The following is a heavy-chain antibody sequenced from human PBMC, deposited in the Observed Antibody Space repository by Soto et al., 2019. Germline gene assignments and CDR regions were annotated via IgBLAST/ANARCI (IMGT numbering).Heavy chain of an antibody. J-gene: IGHJ4*02. CDR1: GYTFTSYY. V-gene: IGHV1-46*01. CDR3: ARPYYYDSSGLLGSFDY. Sequence: ASVKVSCKASGYTFTSYYMHWVRQAPGQGLEWMGIINPSGGSTSYAQKFQGRVTMTRDTSTSTVYMELSSLRSEDTAVYYCARPYYYDSSGLLGSFDYWGQGTLVTVSS. D-gene: IGHD3-22*01. CDR2: INPSGGST.